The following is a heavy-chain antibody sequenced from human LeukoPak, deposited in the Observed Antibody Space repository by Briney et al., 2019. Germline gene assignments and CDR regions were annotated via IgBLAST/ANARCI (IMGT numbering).Heavy chain of an antibody. CDR1: GGSISSGDYY. CDR3: ARAPEKQLVTSYYYYYMDV. CDR2: IYYSGST. D-gene: IGHD6-6*01. Sequence: SETLSLTCTVSGGSISSGDYYWSWIRQPPGKGLEWIGYIYYSGSTNYNPSLKSRVTISVDKSKNQFSLKLSSVTAADTAVYYCARAPEKQLVTSYYYYYMDVWGKGTTVTVSS. J-gene: IGHJ6*03. V-gene: IGHV4-30-4*08.